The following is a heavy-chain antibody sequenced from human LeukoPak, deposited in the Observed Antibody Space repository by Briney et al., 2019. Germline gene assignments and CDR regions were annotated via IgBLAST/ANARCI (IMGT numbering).Heavy chain of an antibody. J-gene: IGHJ3*02. CDR2: IYHSGST. CDR3: ARGEGHRAFDI. CDR1: GYSISSGYY. Sequence: PSETLPLTXAVSGYSISSGYYWGWIRQPPGKGLEWIGSIYHSGSTYYNPSLKSRVTISVDTSKNQFSLKLSSVTAADTAVYYCARGEGHRAFDIWGQGTMVTVSS. V-gene: IGHV4-38-2*01. D-gene: IGHD3-16*01.